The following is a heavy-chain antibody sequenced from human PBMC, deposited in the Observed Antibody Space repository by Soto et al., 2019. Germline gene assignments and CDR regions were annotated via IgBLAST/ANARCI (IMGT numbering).Heavy chain of an antibody. CDR1: GGSVSSGSYY. J-gene: IGHJ4*02. CDR2: IYNSGST. V-gene: IGHV4-61*03. CDR3: ARESDSGSYGFDY. Sequence: SETLSLTCTVSGGSVSSGSYYWSWIRQPPGKGLEWIGYIYNSGSTNYNPSLKSRVTISVDTSKNHFSLRMSSVTAADTAVYYCARESDSGSYGFDYWGRGTLVTVSS. D-gene: IGHD3-10*01.